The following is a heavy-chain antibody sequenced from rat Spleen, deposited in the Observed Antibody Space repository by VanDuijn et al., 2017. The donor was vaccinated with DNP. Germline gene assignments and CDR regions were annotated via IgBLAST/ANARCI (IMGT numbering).Heavy chain of an antibody. CDR1: GFTFTNNW. D-gene: IGHD1-6*01. CDR2: ITNTGGST. Sequence: EVQLVESGGGLVQPGRSLKLSCEPSGFTFTNNWMTWIRQAPGKGLEWIASITNTGGSTYYPDSVKGRFTIYSDNAKSTLYLQMDSLRYEDTATYYCTRKYTTDYYWCFDFWGPGTMVTVSS. CDR3: TRKYTTDYYWCFDF. V-gene: IGHV5-31*01. J-gene: IGHJ1*01.